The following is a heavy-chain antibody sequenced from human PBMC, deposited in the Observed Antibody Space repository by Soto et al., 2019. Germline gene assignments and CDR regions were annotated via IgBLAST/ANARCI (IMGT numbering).Heavy chain of an antibody. CDR3: ERGVLGYVLLADSFRDYHYYLDF. J-gene: IGHJ6*03. CDR1: GGSISNFY. CDR2: VYYTGST. D-gene: IGHD3-16*01. Sequence: LETLSLTWTFSGGSISNFYCSWIRQPPGKGLEWVGYVYYTGSTSYNPSRKRRDTFPPNSSIGQFSLRLNTVTAADTAVPYCERGVLGYVLLADSFRDYHYYLDFWGQGTSVTVSS. V-gene: IGHV4-59*12.